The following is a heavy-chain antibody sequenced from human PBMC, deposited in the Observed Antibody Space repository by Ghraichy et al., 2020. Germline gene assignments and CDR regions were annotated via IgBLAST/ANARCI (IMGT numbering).Heavy chain of an antibody. CDR1: GFTFSSYW. D-gene: IGHD2-2*01. CDR3: ASRYCSSTSCYLYSYHYMHV. J-gene: IGHJ6*03. V-gene: IGHV3-7*01. CDR2: IKQDGSEK. Sequence: GGSLRLSCAASGFTFSSYWMTWVRQAPGKGLEWVANIKQDGSEKYYVDSVKGRFTISRDNAKNSLYLQMNSLRAEDTAVYYCASRYCSSTSCYLYSYHYMHVWGKGTTVTVSS.